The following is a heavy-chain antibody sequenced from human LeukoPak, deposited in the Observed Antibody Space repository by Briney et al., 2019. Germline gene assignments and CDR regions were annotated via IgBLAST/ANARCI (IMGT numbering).Heavy chain of an antibody. Sequence: RASVKVSCKASGYTFTSYYMHWVRQAPGQGLEWMGIINPSGGSTSYAQKFQGRVTMTRDTSTSTVYMELSSLRSEDTAVYYCARGDCGGDCYPIAFDIWGQGTMVTVSS. V-gene: IGHV1-46*01. CDR2: INPSGGST. CDR3: ARGDCGGDCYPIAFDI. CDR1: GYTFTSYY. D-gene: IGHD2-21*02. J-gene: IGHJ3*02.